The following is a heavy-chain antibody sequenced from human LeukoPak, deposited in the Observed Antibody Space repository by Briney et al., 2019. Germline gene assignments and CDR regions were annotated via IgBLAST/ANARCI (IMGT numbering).Heavy chain of an antibody. J-gene: IGHJ5*02. CDR1: GGTFSSYA. CDR3: ARGSHVVVTAILGGWFDP. CDR2: IIPIFGTA. Sequence: SVKVSCKASGGTFSSYAISWVRQAPGQGLEWMGGIIPIFGTANYVQKFQGRVTITADESTSTAYMELSSLRSEDTAVYYCARGSHVVVTAILGGWFDPWGQGTLVTVSS. V-gene: IGHV1-69*13. D-gene: IGHD2-21*02.